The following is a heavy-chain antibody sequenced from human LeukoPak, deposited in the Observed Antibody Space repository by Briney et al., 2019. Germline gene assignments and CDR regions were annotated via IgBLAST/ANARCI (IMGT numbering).Heavy chain of an antibody. D-gene: IGHD1-1*01. CDR3: AAEVQLEGVSYYYYGMDV. CDR1: GFTFTSSA. Sequence: SVKVSCKASGFTFTSSAVQWVRQARGQRLEWIGWIVVGSGNTNYAQKFQERVAITRDMSTSTAYMELSSLRSEDTAVYYCAAEVQLEGVSYYYYGMDVWGQGTTVTVSS. CDR2: IVVGSGNT. V-gene: IGHV1-58*01. J-gene: IGHJ6*02.